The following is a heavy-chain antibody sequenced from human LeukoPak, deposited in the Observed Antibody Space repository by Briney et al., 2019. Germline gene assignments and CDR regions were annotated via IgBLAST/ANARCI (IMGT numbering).Heavy chain of an antibody. CDR3: AGHRVGVVTMVQGVTEQNAFDI. V-gene: IGHV4-39*01. J-gene: IGHJ3*02. CDR2: IYYSGST. CDR1: GGSISSSSYY. D-gene: IGHD3-10*01. Sequence: PSETLSLTCTVSGGSISSSSYYWGWIRQPPGKGLEWIGSIYYSGSTYYNPSLKSRVTISVDTSKNQFSLKLSSVTAADTAVYYCAGHRVGVVTMVQGVTEQNAFDIWGQGTMVTVSS.